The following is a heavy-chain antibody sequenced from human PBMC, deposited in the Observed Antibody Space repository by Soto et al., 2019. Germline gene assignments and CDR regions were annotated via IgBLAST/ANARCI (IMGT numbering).Heavy chain of an antibody. Sequence: EVQLLESGGGLVQPGGSLRLSCAASGFTFSSYAMSWVRQAPGRGLEWVSSISGSGESTYYADSVQGQFTISRDNSKNMLYLQMNSLRAEDTAIYYCAKEIVVTYHYWGQGILVTVSS. V-gene: IGHV3-23*01. CDR2: ISGSGEST. CDR1: GFTFSSYA. J-gene: IGHJ4*02. CDR3: AKEIVVTYHY. D-gene: IGHD3-22*01.